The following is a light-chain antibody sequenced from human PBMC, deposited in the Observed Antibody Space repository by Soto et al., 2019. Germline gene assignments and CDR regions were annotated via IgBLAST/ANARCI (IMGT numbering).Light chain of an antibody. J-gene: IGKJ5*01. CDR3: QQYDSYLIT. CDR2: KAS. Sequence: DIPMTQSPSTLSASVGDRVTITCRASQTINTWLAWYQQKPGKAPKLLIYKASSLESGVPSRFSGSGSGTDFTLTISSLQPDDYATYYCQQYDSYLITFRQGTRLEIK. CDR1: QTINTW. V-gene: IGKV1-5*03.